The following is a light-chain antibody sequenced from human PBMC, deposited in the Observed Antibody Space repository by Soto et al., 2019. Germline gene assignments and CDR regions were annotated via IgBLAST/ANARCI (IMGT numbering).Light chain of an antibody. J-gene: IGLJ2*01. Sequence: QSVLTQPPSASGTPGQRVTISCSGSSSNIGSNYVYWYQQLPGTAPKLLIYRNNQRPSGVPDRFSGSKSGTSASLAISGLRSEDEADYYCAAWADSLSYVVFGGGTKLTVL. CDR1: SSNIGSNY. CDR3: AAWADSLSYVV. V-gene: IGLV1-47*01. CDR2: RNN.